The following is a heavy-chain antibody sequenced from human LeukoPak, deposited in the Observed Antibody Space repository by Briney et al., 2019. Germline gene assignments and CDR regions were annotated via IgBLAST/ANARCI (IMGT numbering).Heavy chain of an antibody. D-gene: IGHD6-19*01. CDR3: ARARSSGWSQKWFDP. CDR2: IYTGGST. CDR1: GGSISSGSYY. V-gene: IGHV4-61*09. Sequence: SETLSLTCTVSGGSISSGSYYWSWIRQPAGKGLEWIGHIYTGGSTSSNPSLRSRVTISIETSKNQFSLKLSSVTAADTAVYYCARARSSGWSQKWFDPWGQGTLVTVSS. J-gene: IGHJ5*02.